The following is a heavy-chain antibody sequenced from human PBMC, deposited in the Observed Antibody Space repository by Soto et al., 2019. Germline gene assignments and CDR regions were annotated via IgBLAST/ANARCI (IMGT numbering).Heavy chain of an antibody. CDR3: AREAAATLWYFDL. Sequence: EVQLVESGGGLVQPGGSLRLSCAASGFTFSIYTMNWVRQAPGKGLEWVSYISSSSSIYYADSVKGRFTISTDNARNSLYLQMNSLRDEDTAVYYCAREAAATLWYFDLWGRGTLVTVSS. V-gene: IGHV3-48*02. D-gene: IGHD2-15*01. J-gene: IGHJ2*01. CDR2: ISSSSSI. CDR1: GFTFSIYT.